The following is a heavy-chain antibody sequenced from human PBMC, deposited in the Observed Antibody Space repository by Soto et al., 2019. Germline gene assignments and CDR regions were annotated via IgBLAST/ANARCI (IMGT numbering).Heavy chain of an antibody. Sequence: TLSLTGTVSGGSISSGGYYWSWIRQHPGKGLEWIGYIYYSGSTYYNPSLKSRVTISVDTSKNQFSLKLSSVTAADTAVYYCARDLLYYDFWSGYSQGAFDIWGQGTMVTVSS. CDR3: ARDLLYYDFWSGYSQGAFDI. CDR1: GGSISSGGYY. CDR2: IYYSGST. V-gene: IGHV4-31*03. J-gene: IGHJ3*02. D-gene: IGHD3-3*01.